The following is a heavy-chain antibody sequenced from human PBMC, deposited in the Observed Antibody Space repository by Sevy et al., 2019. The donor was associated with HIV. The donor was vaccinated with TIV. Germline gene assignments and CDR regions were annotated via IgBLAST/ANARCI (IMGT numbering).Heavy chain of an antibody. CDR1: GFTFSNYA. CDR3: AGGRYDSSGSFDAFDI. D-gene: IGHD3-22*01. Sequence: GGSLRLSCAVSGFTFSNYAMNWVRQAPGKGLGWVSTIYGSGGITYYADSVRGRFTISRDNSKNTLYLQMNSLRAEDTAVYYCAGGRYDSSGSFDAFDIWGQGTRVTVSS. V-gene: IGHV3-23*01. J-gene: IGHJ3*02. CDR2: IYGSGGIT.